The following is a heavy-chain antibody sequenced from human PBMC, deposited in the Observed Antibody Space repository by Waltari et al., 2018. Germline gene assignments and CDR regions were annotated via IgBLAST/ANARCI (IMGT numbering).Heavy chain of an antibody. Sequence: EVQLVESGGGLVQPGRSLRLSCAASGFTFDDYAMHWVRQAPGKGLEWVSGISWNSGSIGYADSVKGRFTISRDNAKNSLYLQMNSLRAEDTALYYCARGFVVVPAAPINYYYYGMDVWGQGTTVTVSS. D-gene: IGHD2-2*01. CDR3: ARGFVVVPAAPINYYYYGMDV. CDR2: ISWNSGSI. V-gene: IGHV3-9*01. J-gene: IGHJ6*02. CDR1: GFTFDDYA.